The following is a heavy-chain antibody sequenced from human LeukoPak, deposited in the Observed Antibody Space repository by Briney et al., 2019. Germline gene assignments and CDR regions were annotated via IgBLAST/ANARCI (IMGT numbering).Heavy chain of an antibody. CDR3: TTRTGDTHTLRYYYYYMDV. CDR2: IKNKYDGGTT. Sequence: PGGSLRLSCAASGLSFNNAWMSWVRQAPGKGLEWVGRIKNKYDGGTTDHAAPVKGRFTISKDDSKNTLYLQMNSLKTEDTAVYFCTTRTGDTHTLRYYYYYMDVWGKGTTVTVSS. CDR1: GLSFNNAW. V-gene: IGHV3-15*01. D-gene: IGHD4-17*01. J-gene: IGHJ6*03.